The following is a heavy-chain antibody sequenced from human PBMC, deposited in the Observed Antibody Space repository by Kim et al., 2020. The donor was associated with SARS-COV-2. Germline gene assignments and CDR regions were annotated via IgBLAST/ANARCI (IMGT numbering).Heavy chain of an antibody. Sequence: ADAVGGRFSISRDNARNSVYLQMNSVRPEDTAVYYCVTLSSAVDFYAFDIWGQGTRVTVSA. V-gene: IGHV3-74*01. CDR3: VTLSSAVDFYAFDI. J-gene: IGHJ3*02. D-gene: IGHD3-10*02.